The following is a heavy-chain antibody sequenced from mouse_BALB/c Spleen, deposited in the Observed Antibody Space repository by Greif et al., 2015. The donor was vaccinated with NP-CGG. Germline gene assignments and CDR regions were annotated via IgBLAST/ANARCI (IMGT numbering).Heavy chain of an antibody. CDR3: AREVRYDECWYFDV. J-gene: IGHJ1*01. Sequence: EVKLMESGGDLVKPGGSLKLSCAASGFTFSSYGMSWVRQTPDKRLEWVATISSGGSYTYYPDSVKGRFTISRDNAKNTLYLQMSSLKSEDTAMYYCAREVRYDECWYFDVWGAGTTVSVSS. CDR1: GFTFSSYG. CDR2: ISSGGSYT. D-gene: IGHD2-14*01. V-gene: IGHV5-6*01.